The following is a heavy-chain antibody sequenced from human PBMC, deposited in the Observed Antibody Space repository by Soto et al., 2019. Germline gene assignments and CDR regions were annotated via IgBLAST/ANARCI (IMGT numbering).Heavy chain of an antibody. CDR1: GYTFTSYA. D-gene: IGHD6-6*01. Sequence: QVQLVQSGAEVKKPGASVKVSCKASGYTFTSYAINWVQQATGQGLEWMGWKNPNSGNTAYAQKFQGRVTMTRNTSISTAYMELSSLGSEDTAVYYCARGLAARRSAIDYWGPGNLVTVSS. CDR3: ARGLAARRSAIDY. J-gene: IGHJ4*02. V-gene: IGHV1-8*01. CDR2: KNPNSGNT.